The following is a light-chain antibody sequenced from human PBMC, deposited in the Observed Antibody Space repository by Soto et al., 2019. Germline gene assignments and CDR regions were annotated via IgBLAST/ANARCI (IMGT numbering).Light chain of an antibody. CDR3: QTWGTGIPNWV. V-gene: IGLV4-69*01. Sequence: QLVLTQSPSASASLGASVKLTCTLSSGHSSYAIAWHQQQPEKGPRYLMKLNSDGSHSKGDGIPDRFSGSSSGAERYLTISSLQSEDEADYYCQTWGTGIPNWVFGGRTKLTVL. J-gene: IGLJ3*02. CDR2: LNSDGSH. CDR1: SGHSSYA.